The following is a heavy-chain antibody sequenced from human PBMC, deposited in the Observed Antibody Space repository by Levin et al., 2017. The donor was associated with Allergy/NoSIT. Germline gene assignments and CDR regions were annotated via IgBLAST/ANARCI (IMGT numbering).Heavy chain of an antibody. CDR3: ARWYSSSGYFDY. CDR2: VYHSGST. D-gene: IGHD6-13*01. J-gene: IGHJ4*02. Sequence: NPGGSLRLSCAVSGYSINSGYYWGWIRQPPAMGLEWIGSVYHSGSTNYNPSLKSRVTISVDTSKKQFSLKLSSVTAADTAVYYCARWYSSSGYFDYWGQGTLVTVSS. CDR1: GYSINSGYY. V-gene: IGHV4-38-2*01.